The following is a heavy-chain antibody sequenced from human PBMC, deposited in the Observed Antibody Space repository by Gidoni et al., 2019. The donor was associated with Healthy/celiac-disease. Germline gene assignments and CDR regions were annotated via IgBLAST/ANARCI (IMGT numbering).Heavy chain of an antibody. D-gene: IGHD3-22*01. CDR2: IYYSGST. Sequence: QLQLQESGPGLVKPSETPSLTCTVSGGPLSSSRYHGGWIRQPPGKGLEWIGSIYYSGSTYYNPALKSRVTISVDTSKNQFSLKLSSVTAADTAVYYCARQVDSSGYYGYYFDYWGQGTLVTVSS. CDR3: ARQVDSSGYYGYYFDY. V-gene: IGHV4-39*01. CDR1: GGPLSSSRYH. J-gene: IGHJ4*02.